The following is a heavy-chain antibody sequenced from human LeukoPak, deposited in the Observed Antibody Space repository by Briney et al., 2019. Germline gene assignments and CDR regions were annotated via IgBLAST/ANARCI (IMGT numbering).Heavy chain of an antibody. V-gene: IGHV4-34*01. CDR1: GCTFSDYY. CDR3: ARGRPKLRFLEWYFLYYFDY. J-gene: IGHJ4*02. D-gene: IGHD3-3*01. Sequence: LRLSCAASGCTFSDYYMSWIRQPPGKGLEWIGEINHSGSTNYNPSLKSRVTISVDTSKNQFSLKLSSVTAADTAVYYCARGRPKLRFLEWYFLYYFDYWGQGTLVTVSS. CDR2: INHSGST.